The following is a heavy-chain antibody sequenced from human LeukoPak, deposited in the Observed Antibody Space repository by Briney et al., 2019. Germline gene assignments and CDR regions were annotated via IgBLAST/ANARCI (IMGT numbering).Heavy chain of an antibody. D-gene: IGHD6-13*01. CDR2: IYYSGST. Sequence: SETLSLTCTVSGGSISSYYWSWIRQPPGKGLEWIGYIYYSGSTNYNPSLKSRVTISVDTSKNQFSLKLSSVTAADTAVHYCARHKGSSWSYYFDYWGQGALVTVSS. CDR1: GGSISSYY. CDR3: ARHKGSSWSYYFDY. V-gene: IGHV4-59*08. J-gene: IGHJ4*02.